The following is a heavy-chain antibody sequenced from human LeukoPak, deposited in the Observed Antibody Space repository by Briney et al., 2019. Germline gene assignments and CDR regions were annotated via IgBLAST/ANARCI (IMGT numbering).Heavy chain of an antibody. V-gene: IGHV1-2*02. CDR3: ARGQSLNDF. CDR2: INPNSGST. CDR1: GSTFTVYS. J-gene: IGHJ4*02. Sequence: ASETLSCNGSGSTFTVYSMDWVRKGPGQGLEWGRWINPNSGSTNYTENFQGRVTMTRDTSISTAAMELSGLRYADTAGYDCARGQSLNDFWGQGTLVTVSS.